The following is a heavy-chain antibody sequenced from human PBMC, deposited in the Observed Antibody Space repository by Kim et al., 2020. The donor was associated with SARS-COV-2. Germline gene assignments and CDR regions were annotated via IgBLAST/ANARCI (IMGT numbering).Heavy chain of an antibody. D-gene: IGHD3-3*01. V-gene: IGHV3-21*01. J-gene: IGHJ6*02. Sequence: GGSLRLSCAASGFTFSSYSMNWVRQAPGKGLEWVSSISSSSSYIYYADSVKGRFTISRDNAKNSLYLQMNSLRAEDTAVYYCARDGNTIFPGYYYYYGMDVWGQGTTVTVSS. CDR2: ISSSSSYI. CDR1: GFTFSSYS. CDR3: ARDGNTIFPGYYYYYGMDV.